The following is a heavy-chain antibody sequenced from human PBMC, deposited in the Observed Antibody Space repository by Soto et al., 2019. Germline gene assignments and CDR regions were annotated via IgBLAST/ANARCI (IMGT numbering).Heavy chain of an antibody. CDR3: AHGEYSSDGWCFFDY. V-gene: IGHV2-5*02. CDR2: IYWDDGK. Sequence: QITLKESGPTLVKPTQTLTLTCTLSGFSLNASGARVGWIRQPPGKALEWLALIYWDDGKRYSPSLKNRLTVTKDTLKNQVVLTMTNMDPADTGTYYCAHGEYSSDGWCFFDYWEQGTLVTVSS. D-gene: IGHD5-18*01. J-gene: IGHJ4*02. CDR1: GFSLNASGAR.